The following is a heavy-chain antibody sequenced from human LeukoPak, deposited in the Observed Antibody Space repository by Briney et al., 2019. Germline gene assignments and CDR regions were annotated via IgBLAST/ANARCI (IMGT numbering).Heavy chain of an antibody. D-gene: IGHD1-26*01. CDR1: GFTFSNAW. Sequence: PGGSLRLSCAASGFTFSNAWMNWVRQAPGKGLEWVCRIKRKTDGGTSEYAAPVKGTFSLSRDDSTTTLYLETNSLKTEDTGIYYCTKEGYYYIADWGQGSLVTVSS. V-gene: IGHV3-15*01. J-gene: IGHJ4*02. CDR3: TKEGYYYIAD. CDR2: IKRKTDGGTS.